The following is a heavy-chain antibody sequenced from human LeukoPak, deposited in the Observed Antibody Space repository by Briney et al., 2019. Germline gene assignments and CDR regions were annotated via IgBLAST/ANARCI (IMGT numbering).Heavy chain of an antibody. V-gene: IGHV1-69*05. CDR1: GYTFSGYY. CDR3: ASRAPSSNYYDSSGYWAY. Sequence: ASVKVSCKASGYTFSGYYIHWVRQAPGQGLEWMGGIIPIFGTANYAQKFQGRVTITTDESTSTAYMELSSLRSEDTAVYYCASRAPSSNYYDSSGYWAYWGQGTLVTVSS. J-gene: IGHJ4*02. CDR2: IIPIFGTA. D-gene: IGHD3-22*01.